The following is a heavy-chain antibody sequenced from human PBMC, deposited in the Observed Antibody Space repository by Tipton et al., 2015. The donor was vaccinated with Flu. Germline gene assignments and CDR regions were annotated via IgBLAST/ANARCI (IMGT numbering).Heavy chain of an antibody. CDR3: ARAGGYGYDY. J-gene: IGHJ4*02. Sequence: TLSLTCTASGGSISSSSYYWGWIRQPPGKGLEWIGSIYYSGSTYYNPPLKSRVTISVDTSKNHFSLKLSSVTAADTAVYYCARAGGYGYDYWGQGTLVTVSS. V-gene: IGHV4-39*07. CDR2: IYYSGST. D-gene: IGHD5-18*01. CDR1: GGSISSSSYY.